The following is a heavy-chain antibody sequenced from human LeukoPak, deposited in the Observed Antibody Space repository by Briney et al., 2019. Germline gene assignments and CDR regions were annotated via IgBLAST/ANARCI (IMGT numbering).Heavy chain of an antibody. CDR3: ARVSRALIAAAGDFDY. Sequence: ASVKVSCKASGYIFTSYAIHWVRQAPGQRLEWMGWINAGNGNTKYSQKFQGRVTITRDTSASTAYMELSSLRSEDTAVYYCARVSRALIAAAGDFDYWGQGTLVTVSS. CDR2: INAGNGNT. D-gene: IGHD6-13*01. J-gene: IGHJ4*02. CDR1: GYIFTSYA. V-gene: IGHV1-3*01.